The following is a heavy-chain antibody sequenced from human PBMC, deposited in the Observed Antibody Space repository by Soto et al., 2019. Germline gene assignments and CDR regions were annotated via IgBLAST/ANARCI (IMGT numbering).Heavy chain of an antibody. CDR1: GYTFTSYA. CDR2: INAGNGNT. J-gene: IGHJ4*02. D-gene: IGHD6-19*01. V-gene: IGHV1-3*01. CDR3: ARMGSAFRIDY. Sequence: GASVKVSCKASGYTFTSYAMHWVRLAPGQRLEWMGWINAGNGNTKYSQKFQGRVTITRDTSASTAYMELSSLRSEDTAVYYCARMGSAFRIDYWGQGTLVTVSS.